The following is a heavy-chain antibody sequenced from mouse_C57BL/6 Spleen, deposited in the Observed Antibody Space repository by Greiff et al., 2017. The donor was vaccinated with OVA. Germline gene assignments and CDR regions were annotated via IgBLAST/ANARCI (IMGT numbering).Heavy chain of an antibody. CDR2: INYDGSST. D-gene: IGHD2-1*01. J-gene: IGHJ2*01. CDR3: ARDNYGNYYFDY. CDR1: GFTFSDYY. Sequence: EVKVVESEGGLVQPGSSMKLSCTASGFTFSDYYMAWVRQVPEKGLEWVANINYDGSSTYYLDSLKSRFIISRDNAKNILYLQMSSLKSEDTATYYCARDNYGNYYFDYWGQGTTLTVSS. V-gene: IGHV5-16*01.